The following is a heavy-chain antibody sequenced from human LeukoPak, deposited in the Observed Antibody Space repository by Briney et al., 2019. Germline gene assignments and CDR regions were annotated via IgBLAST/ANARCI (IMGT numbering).Heavy chain of an antibody. CDR1: GFTFTNYA. D-gene: IGHD4-11*01. Sequence: GGSLRLSCAASGFTFTNYAMSWVRQAPGKGLEWVSTINGSDGSTYYADSVKGRFTISRDNSKNTLYLQMNSLRAEDTAVYYCAKQDFSNYVGPFDYWGQGTLVTVSS. J-gene: IGHJ4*02. CDR2: INGSDGST. V-gene: IGHV3-23*01. CDR3: AKQDFSNYVGPFDY.